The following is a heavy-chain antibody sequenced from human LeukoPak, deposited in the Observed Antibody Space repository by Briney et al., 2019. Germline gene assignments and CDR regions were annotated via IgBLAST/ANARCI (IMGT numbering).Heavy chain of an antibody. J-gene: IGHJ4*02. CDR1: DGAITGYY. Sequence: KPSETLSLTCTVSDGAITGYYWGWIRQPPGKGLEWIGHISYSGSTNYNPSLKSRVTISVDTSKNHFSLKLNSVTAADTAVYYCARGYSTSWTYYFDYWGQGALSPSPQ. D-gene: IGHD6-13*01. CDR2: ISYSGST. CDR3: ARGYSTSWTYYFDY. V-gene: IGHV4-59*12.